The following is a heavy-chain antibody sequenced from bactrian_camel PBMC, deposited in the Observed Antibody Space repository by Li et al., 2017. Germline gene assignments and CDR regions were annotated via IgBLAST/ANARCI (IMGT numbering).Heavy chain of an antibody. V-gene: IGHV3-2*01. D-gene: IGHD1*01. Sequence: QVQLVESGGGLVQPGRSLRLSCVGSGFDFYSAYMSWVRQAPGKGLEWVSNIRGDGTNTNYLDAVKGRFTISRDTAKTTVYLQMNSLKPEDTAVYYCAAAVPFLTCPRNIGTSHFASWGQGTQVTVS. CDR3: AAAVPFLTCPRNIGTSHFAS. CDR1: GFDFYSAY. CDR2: IRGDGTNT. J-gene: IGHJ6*01.